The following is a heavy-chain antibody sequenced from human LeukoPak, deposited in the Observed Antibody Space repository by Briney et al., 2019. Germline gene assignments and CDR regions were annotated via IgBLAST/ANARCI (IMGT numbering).Heavy chain of an antibody. D-gene: IGHD1-26*01. CDR2: TPGSGVST. V-gene: IGHV3-23*01. CDR3: AKRYLGASGTYNFDY. CDR1: GFTFSSYS. J-gene: IGHJ4*02. Sequence: PGGSLRLSCAASGFTFSSYSMNWVRQAPGKGLEWVSATPGSGVSTYYADSVKGRFTISRDNSKNTLYLQMNSLRAEDTAVYYCAKRYLGASGTYNFDYWGQGTLVTVSS.